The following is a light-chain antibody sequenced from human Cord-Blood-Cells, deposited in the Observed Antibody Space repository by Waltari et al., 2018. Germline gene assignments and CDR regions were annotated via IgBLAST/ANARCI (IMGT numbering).Light chain of an antibody. CDR1: QSVSSN. CDR2: GAS. J-gene: IGKJ1*01. V-gene: IGKV3-15*01. CDR3: QQYNNWPPWT. Sequence: EIVLTQSPATLSVSPGARATLSCRASQSVSSNLAWYQQKPGQAPRLLIYGASTSATGIPARFSGSGSGTEFTRTISSLQSEDFAVYYCQQYNNWPPWTFGQGTKVEIK.